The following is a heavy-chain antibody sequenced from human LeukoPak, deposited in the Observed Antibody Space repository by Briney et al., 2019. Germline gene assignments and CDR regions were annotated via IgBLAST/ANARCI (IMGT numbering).Heavy chain of an antibody. Sequence: GAPLLISWKGSGSFFTSYWIGWVRPPRGKGVVGMGIIYPGDSDARFSPSLHRQVTISADKLINTAYLQWSSLKAADIAMYECVSRRYRTIENWGQGALVTV. CDR2: IYPGDSDA. J-gene: IGHJ4*02. CDR1: GSFFTSYW. CDR3: VSRRYRTIEN. V-gene: IGHV5-51*04. D-gene: IGHD1-14*01.